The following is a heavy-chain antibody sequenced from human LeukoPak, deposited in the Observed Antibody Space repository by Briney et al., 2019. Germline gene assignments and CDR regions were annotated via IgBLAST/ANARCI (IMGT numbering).Heavy chain of an antibody. D-gene: IGHD5-18*01. CDR2: ISAYNGNT. Sequence: ASVKVSCXASGYTFTSYGISWVRQAPGQGLEWMGWISAYNGNTNYAQKLQGRVTMTTDTSTSTAYMELRSLRSDDTAVYYCASAAITSGYSYTGGVYWGQGTLVTVSS. J-gene: IGHJ4*02. CDR3: ASAAITSGYSYTGGVY. V-gene: IGHV1-18*01. CDR1: GYTFTSYG.